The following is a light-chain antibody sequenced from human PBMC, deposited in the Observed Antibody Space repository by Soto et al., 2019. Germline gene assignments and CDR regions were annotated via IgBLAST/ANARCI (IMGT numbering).Light chain of an antibody. J-gene: IGKJ1*01. V-gene: IGKV1-39*01. Sequence: DIQMTQSPSSLSASVGDRVTITCRASQSISSYLNWYQQKPGKAPKLLIYAASSLQSGVLSRFSGSGSATDFTLTISSLQPEDFATYYCQQSYSTPWTFGQGTKVEIK. CDR1: QSISSY. CDR2: AAS. CDR3: QQSYSTPWT.